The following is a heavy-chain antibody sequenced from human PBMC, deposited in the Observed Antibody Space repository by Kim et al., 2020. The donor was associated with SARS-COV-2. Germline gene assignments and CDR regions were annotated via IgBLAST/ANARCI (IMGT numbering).Heavy chain of an antibody. D-gene: IGHD2-2*02. Sequence: KGRFTISRDNAKNSLYLQMNSLRAEDTALYYCAKVSRYCSSTSCYTWFDPWGQGTLVTVSS. V-gene: IGHV3-9*01. CDR3: AKVSRYCSSTSCYTWFDP. J-gene: IGHJ5*02.